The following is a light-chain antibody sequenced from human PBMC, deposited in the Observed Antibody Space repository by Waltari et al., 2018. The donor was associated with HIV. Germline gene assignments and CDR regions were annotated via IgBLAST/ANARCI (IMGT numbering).Light chain of an antibody. J-gene: IGLJ3*02. CDR1: SSDVGGYNS. V-gene: IGLV2-14*01. CDR2: EVI. CDR3: TSYTSGSTLVM. Sequence: QSALTQPASVSGSPGQSITISCTGISSDVGGYNSVSWYQHHPGKAPHLLISEVINRPPGVSNRFSASKSGNTASLTISGLQPEDEADYYCTSYTSGSTLVMFGGGTKLTVL.